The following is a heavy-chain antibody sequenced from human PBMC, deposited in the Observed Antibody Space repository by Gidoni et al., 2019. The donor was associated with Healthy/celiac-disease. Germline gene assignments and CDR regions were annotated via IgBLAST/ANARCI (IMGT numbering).Heavy chain of an antibody. V-gene: IGHV1-2*02. Sequence: QVQLVQSGAEVKKPGASVKVSWKASGYTFPGYYLHWVRQAPGQGLEWMGWINPNSGGTNYAQKFQGSVTMTRDTSISTSYMELSRLRSDDTAVYYCARVWNWNDEGGYYYGMDVWGQGTTVTVSS. CDR2: INPNSGGT. CDR3: ARVWNWNDEGGYYYGMDV. D-gene: IGHD1-1*01. CDR1: GYTFPGYY. J-gene: IGHJ6*02.